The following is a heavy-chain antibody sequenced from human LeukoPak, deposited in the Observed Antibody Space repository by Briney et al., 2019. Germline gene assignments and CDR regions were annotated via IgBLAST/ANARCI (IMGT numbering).Heavy chain of an antibody. CDR3: ARADTAMAYYYYYYMDV. CDR2: ISSSGSTI. Sequence: GGSLRLSCAASKFTFSDYGMNWVRQAPGKGLEWVSYISSSGSTIYYADSVKGRFTISRDNAKNSLYLQMNSLRAEDTAVYYCARADTAMAYYYYYYMDVWGKGTTVTVSS. D-gene: IGHD5-18*01. J-gene: IGHJ6*03. CDR1: KFTFSDYG. V-gene: IGHV3-48*04.